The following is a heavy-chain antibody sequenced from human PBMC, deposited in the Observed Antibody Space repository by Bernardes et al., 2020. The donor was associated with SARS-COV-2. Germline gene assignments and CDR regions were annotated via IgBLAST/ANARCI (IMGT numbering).Heavy chain of an antibody. CDR3: ARRTMILPIKNDAFDL. V-gene: IGHV5-51*01. CDR2: IFPGDSDS. CDR1: GLRFTSFW. Sequence: GESLKISCQVFGLRFTSFWFGWVRHKPGKGLEWMGIIFPGDSDSRYSPSFQGQVRFSADRSTNTAYLQWSSLQASDTATYFCARRTMILPIKNDAFDLWGQGTVVTVSS. J-gene: IGHJ3*01. D-gene: IGHD2-15*01.